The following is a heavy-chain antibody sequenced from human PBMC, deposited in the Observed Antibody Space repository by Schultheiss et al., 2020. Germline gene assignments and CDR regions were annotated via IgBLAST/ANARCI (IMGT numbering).Heavy chain of an antibody. CDR3: ARALAVASDWYFDL. J-gene: IGHJ2*01. Sequence: ASVKVSCKASGYTFTGYYMHWVRQAPGQGLEWMGWINPNSGGTNYAQKFQGRVTITADKSTSTAYMELSSLRSEDTAVYYCARALAVASDWYFDLWGRGTLVTVSS. D-gene: IGHD6-19*01. V-gene: IGHV1-2*02. CDR2: INPNSGGT. CDR1: GYTFTGYY.